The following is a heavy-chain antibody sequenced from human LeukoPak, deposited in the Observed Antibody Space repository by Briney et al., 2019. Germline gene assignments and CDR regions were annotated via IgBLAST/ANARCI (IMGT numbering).Heavy chain of an antibody. CDR2: IIPIFGTA. CDR3: ARFPLAVAGIGYNWFDP. Sequence: RASVKVSCKASVDTLSSYTISWVRHAPGQGLERVGRIIPIFGTANYAQKFQGTVTITPDESPSTAYMELSSLRSEDTAVYYCARFPLAVAGIGYNWFDPWGQGTLVTVSS. CDR1: VDTLSSYT. J-gene: IGHJ5*02. V-gene: IGHV1-69*15. D-gene: IGHD6-19*01.